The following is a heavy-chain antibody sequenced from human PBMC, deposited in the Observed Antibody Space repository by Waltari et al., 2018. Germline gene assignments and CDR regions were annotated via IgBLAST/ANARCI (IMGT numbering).Heavy chain of an antibody. V-gene: IGHV3-7*01. Sequence: EVQLVESGGGLVQPGGSLKLSCAASGFTFSTSWMAWVRQAPGKGMEWVANIKQDGREKNYVEAVTGRVTISRDNDKHALYLQLNSLRVEDKALYYCAKATGGPLDYWGQGTLVTVSS. CDR2: IKQDGREK. CDR1: GFTFSTSW. D-gene: IGHD4-17*01. CDR3: AKATGGPLDY. J-gene: IGHJ4*02.